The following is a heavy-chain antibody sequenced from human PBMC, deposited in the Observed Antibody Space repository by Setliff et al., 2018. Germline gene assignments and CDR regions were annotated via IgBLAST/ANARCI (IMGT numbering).Heavy chain of an antibody. CDR1: GGSFSGNY. D-gene: IGHD3-22*01. J-gene: IGHJ3*02. V-gene: IGHV4-34*04. Sequence: SETLSLTCAVYGGSFSGNYWSWIRQPPGKGLEWIGEINHSGSTNHNPSLKSRATISVDTSKNQFSLNLSSVTAADTAMYYCARDYYDSRGSYAFDIWGQGTVVTV. CDR2: INHSGST. CDR3: ARDYYDSRGSYAFDI.